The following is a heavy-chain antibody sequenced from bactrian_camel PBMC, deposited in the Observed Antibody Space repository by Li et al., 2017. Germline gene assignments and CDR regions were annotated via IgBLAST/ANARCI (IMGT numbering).Heavy chain of an antibody. V-gene: IGHV3S40*01. J-gene: IGHJ6*01. Sequence: VQLVESGGGLVRPGVSLRLSCVGSGFAFDFFYIYWVRQAPGKGLGWVSTVSNTGGTTYYVDSVKGRFTIARDNNKETVYLQMNSLKPEDLAVYYCVRDVDSTDGIPDFGYWGQGTQVTVS. CDR3: VRDVDSTDGIPDFGY. CDR1: GFAFDFFY. CDR2: VSNTGGTT.